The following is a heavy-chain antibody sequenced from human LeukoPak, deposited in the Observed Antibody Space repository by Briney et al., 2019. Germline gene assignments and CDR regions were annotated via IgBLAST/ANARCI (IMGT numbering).Heavy chain of an antibody. D-gene: IGHD3-10*01. V-gene: IGHV3-23*01. Sequence: GGSLTLSCAASGFTFSSYAMCWVRQAPGKGPEWVATIGHTSGAWYADSVMGRSTISRDNSKSMLYLHMNSLSGEDTALYYCADFGSGSYIFNYWGQGSLVTVSS. J-gene: IGHJ4*02. CDR2: IGHTSGA. CDR1: GFTFSSYA. CDR3: ADFGSGSYIFNY.